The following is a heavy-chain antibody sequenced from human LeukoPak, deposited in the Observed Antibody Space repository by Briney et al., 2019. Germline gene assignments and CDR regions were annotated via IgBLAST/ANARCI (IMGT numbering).Heavy chain of an antibody. CDR1: GFTFTSSA. CDR2: IVVGSGNT. J-gene: IGHJ2*01. V-gene: IGHV1-58*02. Sequence: GTSVKVSCKASGFTFTSSAMQWVRQARGQRLEWKGWIVVGSGNTNYAQKFQERVTITRDMSTSTAYMELSSLRSEDTAVYYCAAAPPSNYYDSSGRGVFDLWGRGTLVTVSS. D-gene: IGHD3-22*01. CDR3: AAAPPSNYYDSSGRGVFDL.